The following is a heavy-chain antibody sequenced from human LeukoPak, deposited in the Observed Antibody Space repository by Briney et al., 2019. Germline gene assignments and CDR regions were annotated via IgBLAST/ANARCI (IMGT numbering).Heavy chain of an antibody. Sequence: SETLSLTCTVSGGSISSSSYYWGWIRQPPGKGLEWIGSIYYSGSTYYSPSLKSRVTISLDTSKNQFSLKLSSVTAADTAVYYCARGRGYSGYFGYYYMDVWGKGTTVTISS. CDR3: ARGRGYSGYFGYYYMDV. D-gene: IGHD5-12*01. CDR1: GGSISSSSYY. V-gene: IGHV4-39*07. CDR2: IYYSGST. J-gene: IGHJ6*03.